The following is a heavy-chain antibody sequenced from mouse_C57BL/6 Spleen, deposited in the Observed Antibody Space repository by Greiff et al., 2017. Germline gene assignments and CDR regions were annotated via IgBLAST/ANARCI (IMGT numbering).Heavy chain of an antibody. CDR3: ALYYYCSSRVFYWYFDV. CDR2: IDPEDGET. CDR1: GFNIKDYY. V-gene: IGHV14-2*01. Sequence: VQLQQSGAELVKPGASVKLSCTASGFNIKDYYMHWVKQRPEQGLEWIGRIDPEDGETKYAPKFQGKATITADTSSNTAYLQLSNLTSEDTAVYYCALYYYCSSRVFYWYFDVWGTGTTVTVSS. D-gene: IGHD1-1*01. J-gene: IGHJ1*03.